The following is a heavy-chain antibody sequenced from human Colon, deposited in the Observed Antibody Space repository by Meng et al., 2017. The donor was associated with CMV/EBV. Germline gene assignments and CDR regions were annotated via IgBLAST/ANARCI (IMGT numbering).Heavy chain of an antibody. D-gene: IGHD2-2*01. V-gene: IGHV3-74*03. CDR2: IKYDGRST. CDR3: AKYCSSGACLDY. CDR1: GLTFSDYW. Sequence: AASGLTFSDYWMHWVRQAPGKGLVWVSRIKYDGRSTTYADSVKGRFTISRDNAQNTVYLQMNSLRAEDTAVYYCAKYCSSGACLDYWGQGTLVTVSS. J-gene: IGHJ4*02.